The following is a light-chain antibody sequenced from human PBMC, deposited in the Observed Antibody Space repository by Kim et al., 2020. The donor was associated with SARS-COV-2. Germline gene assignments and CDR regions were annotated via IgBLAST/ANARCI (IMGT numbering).Light chain of an antibody. J-gene: IGLJ2*01. CDR3: QAWDSSTVV. CDR2: QDS. CDR1: KLGDKY. Sequence: VSPAQTASIPCSGDKLGDKYSCWYQQKPGQSPVLVIYQDSKRPSVIPERFSGSSSGNTATLSISVTQAMDEADYYCQAWDSSTVVFGGGTQLTVL. V-gene: IGLV3-1*01.